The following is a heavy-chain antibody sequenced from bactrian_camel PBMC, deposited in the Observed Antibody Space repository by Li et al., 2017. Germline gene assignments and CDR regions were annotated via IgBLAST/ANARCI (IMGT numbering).Heavy chain of an antibody. CDR3: AAGSSDYNEYDGNCFVPTAKFGY. V-gene: IGHV3S10*01. Sequence: VQLVESGGGLVQPGGSLRLSCAASGFTFSSYNMIWVRQAPGKGLEWVSGIVAEVSPNYADSVKGRFTIARDNAKNTLYLQMNSLKLNDTAMYYCAAGSSDYNEYDGNCFVPTAKFGYWGQGTQVTVS. J-gene: IGHJ4*01. CDR1: GFTFSSYN. D-gene: IGHD4*01. CDR2: IVAEVSP.